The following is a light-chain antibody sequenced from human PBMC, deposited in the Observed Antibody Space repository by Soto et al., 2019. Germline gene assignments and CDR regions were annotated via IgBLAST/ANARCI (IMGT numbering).Light chain of an antibody. V-gene: IGKV3-20*01. CDR1: QSVSSSY. CDR3: QQYGSSPPYT. Sequence: EIVLTQSPGTLSLSPGERATLSCRASQSVSSSYLVWYQQKPGQGPRLLIYGASSRATGIPDRFSGSGSGTDFTLTISRLEPEDFAVYYCQQYGSSPPYTFGQGTKLEIK. CDR2: GAS. J-gene: IGKJ2*01.